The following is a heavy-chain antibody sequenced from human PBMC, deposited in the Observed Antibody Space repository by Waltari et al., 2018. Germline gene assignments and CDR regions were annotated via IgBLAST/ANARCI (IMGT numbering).Heavy chain of an antibody. D-gene: IGHD4-4*01. J-gene: IGHJ6*03. CDR2: INHSGST. V-gene: IGHV4-34*01. CDR1: GGSFSGYY. Sequence: QVQLQQWGAGLLKPSETLSLTCAVYGGSFSGYYLRWIRQPPGKGLEWIGEINHSGSTNYNPSLKSRVTISVDTSKNQFSLKLSSVTAADTAVYYCARGGSNYPYYYYYMDVWGKGTTVTVSS. CDR3: ARGGSNYPYYYYYMDV.